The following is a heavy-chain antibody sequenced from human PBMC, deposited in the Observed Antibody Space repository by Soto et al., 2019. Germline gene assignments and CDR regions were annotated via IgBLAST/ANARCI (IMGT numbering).Heavy chain of an antibody. CDR3: ARDRQETYDILTGYYFGQIDY. CDR2: ISSSSSYT. V-gene: IGHV3-11*05. Sequence: PGGSLRLSCAASGFTFSDYYMSWIRQAPGKGLEWVSYISSSSSYTNYADSVKGRFTISRDNAKNSLYLQMNSLRAEDTAVYYCARDRQETYDILTGYYFGQIDYWGQGTLVTVSS. CDR1: GFTFSDYY. D-gene: IGHD3-9*01. J-gene: IGHJ4*02.